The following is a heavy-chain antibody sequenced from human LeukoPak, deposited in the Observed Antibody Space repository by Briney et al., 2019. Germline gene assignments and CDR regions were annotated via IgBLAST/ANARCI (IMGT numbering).Heavy chain of an antibody. CDR1: GGSIISDY. Sequence: SETLSLPCTVSGGSIISDYWSWFRQPPGKGLEWIGYIYYSGSTNYNPSLKNRVTILVDTSKSQFSLKLSSVTAADTAVYYCARWTYSGSYYYMDVWGKGTTVTVSS. J-gene: IGHJ6*03. CDR2: IYYSGST. V-gene: IGHV4-59*01. D-gene: IGHD1-26*01. CDR3: ARWTYSGSYYYMDV.